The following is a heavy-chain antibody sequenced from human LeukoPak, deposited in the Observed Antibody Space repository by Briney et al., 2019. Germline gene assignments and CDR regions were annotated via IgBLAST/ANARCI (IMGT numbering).Heavy chain of an antibody. CDR3: ARDRTVGYCSGGSCHRPYYYMDV. CDR1: GFTFSDYN. CDR2: MSRSGDII. J-gene: IGHJ6*03. Sequence: GGSLRLSCAASGFTFSDYNMNWVRQVPGKGLESVSYMSRSGDIIYYADSVKGRFTISRDNAKNSLYLQMNSLRAEDTAVYYCARDRTVGYCSGGSCHRPYYYMDVWGKGTTVTVSS. D-gene: IGHD2-15*01. V-gene: IGHV3-48*04.